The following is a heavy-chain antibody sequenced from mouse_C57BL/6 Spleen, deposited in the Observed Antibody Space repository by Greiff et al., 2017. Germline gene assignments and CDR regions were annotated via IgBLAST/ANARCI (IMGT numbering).Heavy chain of an antibody. CDR2: IYPSDSET. Sequence: QVQLQQPGAELVRPGSSVKLSCKASGYTFTSYWMDWVKQRPGQGLEWIGNIYPSDSETHYNQKFKDKATLTVDKSSSTAYMQLSSLTSEDSAVYYRARGGYAKDYWGQGTSGTVSS. J-gene: IGHJ4*01. V-gene: IGHV1-61*01. CDR1: GYTFTSYW. CDR3: ARGGYAKDY.